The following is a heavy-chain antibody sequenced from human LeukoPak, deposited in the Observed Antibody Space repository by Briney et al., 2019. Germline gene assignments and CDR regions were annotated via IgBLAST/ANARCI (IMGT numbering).Heavy chain of an antibody. CDR2: IWYDGSNK. J-gene: IGHJ3*02. CDR1: GFTFSSYG. D-gene: IGHD5-18*01. CDR3: ARDHGYSYGYGTLDI. Sequence: GGSLRLSCAASGFTFSSYGMRWVRQAPGKGLEWVAVIWYDGSNKYYADSVKGRFTISRDNYKNTLYLQMNSLRSEDTAVYYCARDHGYSYGYGTLDIWGQGTMVTVSS. V-gene: IGHV3-33*01.